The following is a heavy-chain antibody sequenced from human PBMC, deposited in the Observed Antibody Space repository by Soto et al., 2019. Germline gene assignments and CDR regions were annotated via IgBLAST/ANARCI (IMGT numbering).Heavy chain of an antibody. Sequence: QVQLQESGPGLVKPSQTLSLTCTVSGGSISSGGYYWSWIRQHPGKGLEWIGYIYYSGSTYYNPSLKSRVNISVDTSKNQFSLKLSSVTAADTAVYYCASPLPRYCGGDCYSEVYAFDIWGQGTMVTVSS. CDR1: GGSISSGGYY. V-gene: IGHV4-31*03. CDR3: ASPLPRYCGGDCYSEVYAFDI. D-gene: IGHD2-21*01. J-gene: IGHJ3*02. CDR2: IYYSGST.